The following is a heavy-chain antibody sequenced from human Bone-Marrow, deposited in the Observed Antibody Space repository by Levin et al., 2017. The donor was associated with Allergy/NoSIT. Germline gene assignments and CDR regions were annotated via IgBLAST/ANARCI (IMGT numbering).Heavy chain of an antibody. V-gene: IGHV1-8*01. Sequence: ESLKISCKASGYTFSSADINWVRQVTGQGLEWMGWMDPNNGNTAYAQKFQGRVTLTRDSSIGTAYMELSSLRYDDTAVYYCTRNLRMDVWGKGTTVTVSS. CDR1: GYTFSSAD. CDR3: TRNLRMDV. CDR2: MDPNNGNT. J-gene: IGHJ6*04.